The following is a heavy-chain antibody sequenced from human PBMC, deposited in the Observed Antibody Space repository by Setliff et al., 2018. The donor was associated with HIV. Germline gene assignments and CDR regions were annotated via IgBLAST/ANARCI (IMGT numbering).Heavy chain of an antibody. CDR2: IYQTGST. CDR1: GYSISSGYY. CDR3: ASFFVTTVTNQDY. Sequence: SETLSLTCSVSGYSISSGYYWGWIRQPPGKGLEWIGSIYQTGSTNYNPSLKSRVTISRDPSTKQFSLKLTSVTAADTAMYYCASFFVTTVTNQDYWGQGTPVTVSS. V-gene: IGHV4-38-2*02. J-gene: IGHJ4*02. D-gene: IGHD4-17*01.